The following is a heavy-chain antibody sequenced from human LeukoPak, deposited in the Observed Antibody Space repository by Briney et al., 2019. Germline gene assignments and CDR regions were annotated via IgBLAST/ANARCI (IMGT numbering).Heavy chain of an antibody. J-gene: IGHJ3*02. V-gene: IGHV3-23*01. CDR3: ARAGSYFDLDAFDI. CDR2: VSASADST. Sequence: GGSLRLSCAASGFTFTNAWMSWVRQAPGKGLEWVSAVSASADSTYYADSVKGRLTISRDNAKNSLYLQMNSLRAEDTAVYYCARAGSYFDLDAFDIWGQGTMVTVSS. CDR1: GFTFTNAW. D-gene: IGHD3-9*01.